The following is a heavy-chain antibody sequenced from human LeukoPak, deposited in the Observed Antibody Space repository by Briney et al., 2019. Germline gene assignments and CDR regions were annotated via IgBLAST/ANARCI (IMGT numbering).Heavy chain of an antibody. CDR1: GGSFSGYY. V-gene: IGHV4-34*01. CDR3: ARVGIQLWLRSPRPFDY. CDR2: INHSGST. J-gene: IGHJ4*02. Sequence: TSETLSLTCAVYGGSFSGYYWSWIRQPPGKGLEWIGEINHSGSTNYNPSLKSRVTISVDTSKNQFSLKLSSVTAADTAVYYCARVGIQLWLRSPRPFDYWGQGTLVTVSS. D-gene: IGHD5-18*01.